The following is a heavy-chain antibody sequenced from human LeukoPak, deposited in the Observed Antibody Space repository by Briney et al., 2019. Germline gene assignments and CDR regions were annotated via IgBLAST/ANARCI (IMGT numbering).Heavy chain of an antibody. V-gene: IGHV4-39*01. J-gene: IGHJ5*02. CDR3: ARRTVDTAMVSWFDP. CDR1: GGSISNSSYY. CDR2: IYYSGST. Sequence: SETLSLTCTVSGGSISNSSYYWGWIRQPPGKGLEWIGSIYYSGSTYYNPSLKSRVTISVDTSKNQFSLKLSSVTAADTAVYYCARRTVDTAMVSWFDPWGQGTLVTVSS. D-gene: IGHD5-18*01.